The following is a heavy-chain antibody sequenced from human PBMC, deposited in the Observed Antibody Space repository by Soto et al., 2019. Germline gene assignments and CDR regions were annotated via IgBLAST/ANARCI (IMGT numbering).Heavy chain of an antibody. Sequence: SETLSLTCTVSGGSITTTSYYWGWIRQPPGKGLEWIGSIFYGGSTYYNPSLESRVTISVDTSKNQFSLKLNSVTAADTAMFHCVRESKVAWELHQFDSWGHGALVTVS. CDR3: VRESKVAWELHQFDS. CDR2: IFYGGST. CDR1: GGSITTTSYY. V-gene: IGHV4-39*02. J-gene: IGHJ4*01. D-gene: IGHD1-26*01.